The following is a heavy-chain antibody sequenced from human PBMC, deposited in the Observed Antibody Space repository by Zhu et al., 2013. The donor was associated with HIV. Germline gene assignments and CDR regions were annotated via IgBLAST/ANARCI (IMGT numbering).Heavy chain of an antibody. D-gene: IGHD3-3*01. V-gene: IGHV4-30-2*03. CDR3: ARDFMGPFDS. J-gene: IGHJ4*02. CDR2: VYYGGST. Sequence: QVQLQESGSGLVKPSQTLSLTCNVSDASLSTGGYSWSWIRQSPGKGLEWIGSVYYGGSTYYNPSLKSRVAFSLDTSKNQFSLRVRSVTAADTAVYYCARDFMGPFDSWGQGTLVTVSS. CDR1: DASLSTGGYS.